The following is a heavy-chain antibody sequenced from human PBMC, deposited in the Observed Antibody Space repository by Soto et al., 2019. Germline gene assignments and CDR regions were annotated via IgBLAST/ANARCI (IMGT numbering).Heavy chain of an antibody. J-gene: IGHJ4*02. V-gene: IGHV3-33*01. CDR3: AGLRGSYFAY. CDR1: GLPFSSHG. CDR2: IWYDGSKK. D-gene: IGHD2-15*01. Sequence: QVQLVESGGGVVQPGRSLRLSCVVSGLPFSSHGMYWGRQAPGKGLEWVALIWYDGSKKYYADSVKGRFTISRDNSKNTLYLEMNSLSVEDTAVYYCAGLRGSYFAYWGQGTLVTVSS.